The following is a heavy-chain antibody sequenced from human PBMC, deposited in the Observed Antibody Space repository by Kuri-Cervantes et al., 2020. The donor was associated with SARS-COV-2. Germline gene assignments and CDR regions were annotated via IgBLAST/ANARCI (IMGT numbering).Heavy chain of an antibody. CDR1: GFTFSSYA. V-gene: IGHV3-23*01. Sequence: GESLKISCAASGFTFSSYAMSWVRQAPGKGLERVSAISGSGGSTYNADSVKGRFTISRDNSKNTLYLQMNSLRAEDTAVYYCAKIPFYDSSGYYSNYWGQGTLVTVSS. CDR2: ISGSGGST. J-gene: IGHJ4*02. CDR3: AKIPFYDSSGYYSNY. D-gene: IGHD3-22*01.